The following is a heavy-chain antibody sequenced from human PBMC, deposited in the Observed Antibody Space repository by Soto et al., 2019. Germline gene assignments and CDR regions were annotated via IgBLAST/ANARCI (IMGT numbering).Heavy chain of an antibody. J-gene: IGHJ6*02. CDR1: GYTFSRYG. CDR3: ARSVVPGITNXVDG. CDR2: IIPILGIA. D-gene: IGHD2-2*01. Sequence: SVKVSCKASGYTFSRYGISWVRQAPGQGLEWMGRIIPILGIANYAQKFQGRVTITADKSTSTAYMELSSLRSEDTAVYYCARSVVPGITNXVDGWGQGTTVTVSS. V-gene: IGHV1-69*04.